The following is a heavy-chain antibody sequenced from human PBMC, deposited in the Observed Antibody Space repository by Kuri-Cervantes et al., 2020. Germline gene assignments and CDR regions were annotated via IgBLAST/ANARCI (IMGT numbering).Heavy chain of an antibody. CDR2: INPNSGGT. CDR1: QYTFIGYY. D-gene: IGHD3-22*01. CDR3: ARAAPYYDSSGADETDDAFDI. Sequence: ASVKVSCKASQYTFIGYYMHWVRQAPGQGLEWMGWINPNSGGTKYAQKFQGRVTMTRDMSISTAYMELSRLRSDDTAVYYCARAAPYYDSSGADETDDAFDIWGQGTMVTVSS. J-gene: IGHJ3*02. V-gene: IGHV1-2*02.